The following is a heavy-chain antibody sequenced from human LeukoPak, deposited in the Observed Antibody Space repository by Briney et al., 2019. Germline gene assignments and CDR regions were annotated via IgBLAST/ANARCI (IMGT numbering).Heavy chain of an antibody. CDR2: MSYSGST. V-gene: IGHV4-39*02. D-gene: IGHD2-21*02. CDR1: GGSVSSHY. J-gene: IGHJ5*02. Sequence: PSETLSLTCTVSGGSVSSHYWGWTRQPPGRGLEWLGSMSYSGSTFYTPSLKSGVTISVDTSKNHFSLKLSSVTATDTAVYYCASLKLVAARVYWFDPWGQGTLVTVSS. CDR3: ASLKLVAARVYWFDP.